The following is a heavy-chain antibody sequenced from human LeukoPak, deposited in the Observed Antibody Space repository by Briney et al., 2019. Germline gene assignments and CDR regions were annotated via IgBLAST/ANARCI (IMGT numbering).Heavy chain of an antibody. Sequence: SETLSLACTVSGGSISSYYWSWIRQPPGKGLEWIGYIYYSGSTNYNPSLKSRVTISVDTSKNQFSLKLSSVTAADTAVYYCARGRRSSSWYYFDYWGQGTLVTVSS. CDR2: IYYSGST. J-gene: IGHJ4*02. CDR3: ARGRRSSSWYYFDY. CDR1: GGSISSYY. D-gene: IGHD6-13*01. V-gene: IGHV4-59*08.